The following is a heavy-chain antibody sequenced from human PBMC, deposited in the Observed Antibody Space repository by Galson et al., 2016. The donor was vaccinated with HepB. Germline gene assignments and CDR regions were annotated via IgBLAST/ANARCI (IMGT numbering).Heavy chain of an antibody. J-gene: IGHJ4*02. CDR2: ISYDVSNK. CDR1: GFTFSSYA. V-gene: IGHV3-30-3*01. Sequence: SLRLSCAASGFTFSSYAMYWVRQAPGKGLEWVAVISYDVSNKYYADSVKGRLTISRDNSKNTLYLQINSLRAEDTAVYCCARDYYGGNSVVCAYWGQGTLVTVSS. D-gene: IGHD4-23*01. CDR3: ARDYYGGNSVVCAY.